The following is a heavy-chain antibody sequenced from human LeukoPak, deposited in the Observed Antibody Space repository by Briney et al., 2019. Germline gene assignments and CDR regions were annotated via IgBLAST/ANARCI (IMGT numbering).Heavy chain of an antibody. V-gene: IGHV1-8*01. D-gene: IGHD1-14*01. CDR3: ARMKVWTQYYYYYYGMDV. CDR1: GYTFTSYD. CDR2: MNPNSGNT. J-gene: IGHJ6*02. Sequence: GASVKVSCKASGYTFTSYDINWVRQATGQGLEWMGWMNPNSGNTGYAQKFQGRVTMTRNTSISTAYMELSSLRSEDTAVYYCARMKVWTQYYYYYYGMDVWGQGTTVTVSS.